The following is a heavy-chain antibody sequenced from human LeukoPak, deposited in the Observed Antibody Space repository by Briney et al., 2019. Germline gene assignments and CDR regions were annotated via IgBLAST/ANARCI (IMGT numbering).Heavy chain of an antibody. J-gene: IGHJ3*02. D-gene: IGHD2-2*01. Sequence: GAAVKVSCKASGGTFSSYAISWVRQAPGQGLEWMGGIIPIFGTANYAQKFQGRVTITADESTSTAYMELSSLRSEDTAVYYCAREVVPAASGGGYAFDIWGQGTMVTVSS. V-gene: IGHV1-69*01. CDR2: IIPIFGTA. CDR1: GGTFSSYA. CDR3: AREVVPAASGGGYAFDI.